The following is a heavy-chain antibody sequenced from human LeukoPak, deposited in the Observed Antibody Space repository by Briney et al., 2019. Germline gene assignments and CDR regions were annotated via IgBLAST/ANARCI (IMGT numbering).Heavy chain of an antibody. D-gene: IGHD2-2*02. CDR1: GFTFSSYS. CDR3: ARSSPHCSSTSCYNDAFDI. J-gene: IGHJ3*02. V-gene: IGHV3-21*01. Sequence: PGGSLRLSCAASGFTFSSYSMNWVRQAPGKGLEWVSSISSSSSYIYYADSVKGRITISRDNAKNSLYLQMNSLRAEDTAVYYCARSSPHCSSTSCYNDAFDIWGQGTMVTVSS. CDR2: ISSSSSYI.